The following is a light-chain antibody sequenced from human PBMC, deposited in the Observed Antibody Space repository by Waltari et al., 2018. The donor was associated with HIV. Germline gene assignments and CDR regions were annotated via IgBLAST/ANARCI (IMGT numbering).Light chain of an antibody. CDR3: GAWDDSLHGPL. V-gene: IGLV1-44*01. CDR2: SNN. Sequence: QSVLTQPPSASGTPGQRVTISCSGSNSNIGNNPVEWYQQLPGTAPKLLIYSNNQRPSGGPDRFSGSKSGTAGSLDSSGLQSEDEADYYCGAWDDSLHGPLFGGGTKLTVL. J-gene: IGLJ2*01. CDR1: NSNIGNNP.